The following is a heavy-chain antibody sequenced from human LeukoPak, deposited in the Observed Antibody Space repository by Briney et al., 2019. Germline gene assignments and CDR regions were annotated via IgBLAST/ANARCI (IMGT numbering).Heavy chain of an antibody. Sequence: ASVKVSCKASGYTFVGSYLHWVRQAPGQGLEWMAWIDPYTGNTHYAQKFQGRITVTRDTSVSTTYMELSWLTSDDTPRYYCAREYSASEHWGQGTLVTVSS. CDR1: GYTFVGSY. D-gene: IGHD5-12*01. CDR3: AREYSASEH. J-gene: IGHJ4*02. V-gene: IGHV1-2*02. CDR2: IDPYTGNT.